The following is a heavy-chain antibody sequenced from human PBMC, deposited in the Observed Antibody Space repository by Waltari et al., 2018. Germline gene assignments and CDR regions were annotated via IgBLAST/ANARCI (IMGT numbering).Heavy chain of an antibody. Sequence: QLQLQESGPGLVKPSETLSLTCTVSVCSIRTSSYYWGWIRQPPGKGMEWIGSIYYSGSTYYNPSLKSRVTISVDTSKNQFSLKLSSVTAADTAVYYCARHPAMTIMLWYFDLWGRGTLVTVSS. V-gene: IGHV4-39*01. D-gene: IGHD2-8*01. J-gene: IGHJ2*01. CDR1: VCSIRTSSYY. CDR2: IYYSGST. CDR3: ARHPAMTIMLWYFDL.